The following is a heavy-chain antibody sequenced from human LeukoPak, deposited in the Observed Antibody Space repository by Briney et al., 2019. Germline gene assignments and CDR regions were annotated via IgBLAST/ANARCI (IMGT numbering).Heavy chain of an antibody. J-gene: IGHJ4*02. Sequence: GGSLRLSCVASGFTFSTAWMSWLRQAPGKGLEWVGRIKSNSDGGTTDYAASVKGRFTISRDDSKNTLYLQMNSLKIEDTAVYYCLWWNYWGQGTLVTVSS. V-gene: IGHV3-15*01. D-gene: IGHD2-21*01. CDR3: LWWNY. CDR1: GFTFSTAW. CDR2: IKSNSDGGTT.